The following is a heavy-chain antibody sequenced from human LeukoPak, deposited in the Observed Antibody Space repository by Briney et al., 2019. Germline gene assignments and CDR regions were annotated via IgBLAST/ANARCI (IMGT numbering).Heavy chain of an antibody. CDR3: AKDQDSGKYYVRHFQH. Sequence: RGSLRLSCAASGFAFSSCGMHWVRQAPGKGLEWVAVISYDGSKKFYADSVKGRFTISRDNSKNTLSLQMDSLRAEDTAVYYCAKDQDSGKYYVRHFQHWGQGTLVTVSS. CDR2: ISYDGSKK. J-gene: IGHJ1*01. V-gene: IGHV3-30*18. CDR1: GFAFSSCG. D-gene: IGHD1-26*01.